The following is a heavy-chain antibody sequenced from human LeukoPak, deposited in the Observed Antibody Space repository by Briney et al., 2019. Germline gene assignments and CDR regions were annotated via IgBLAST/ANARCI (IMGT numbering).Heavy chain of an antibody. CDR2: ISSSGSTI. Sequence: GGSLRLSCAASGFTFSDYYMSWIRRAPGKGLEWVSYISSSGSTIYYADSVKGRFTISRDNAKNSLYLQMNSLRAEDTAVYYCARDRPIGSCSSTSCPGGDYWGQGTLVTVSS. D-gene: IGHD2-2*01. CDR3: ARDRPIGSCSSTSCPGGDY. V-gene: IGHV3-11*01. J-gene: IGHJ4*02. CDR1: GFTFSDYY.